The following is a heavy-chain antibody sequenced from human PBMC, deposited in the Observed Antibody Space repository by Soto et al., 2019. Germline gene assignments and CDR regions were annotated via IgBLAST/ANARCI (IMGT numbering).Heavy chain of an antibody. CDR2: MNPNSGNT. J-gene: IGHJ6*02. V-gene: IGHV1-8*01. Sequence: QVQLVQSGAEVKKPGASVKVSCKASGYTFTSYDINWVRQATGQGLEWMGWMNPNSGNTGDAQKFQGRVTMTRNTSISTAYMELSSLRSEDTAVYYCARGRVGPSFRNYYYYGMDVWGQGTTVTVSS. D-gene: IGHD2-21*01. CDR1: GYTFTSYD. CDR3: ARGRVGPSFRNYYYYGMDV.